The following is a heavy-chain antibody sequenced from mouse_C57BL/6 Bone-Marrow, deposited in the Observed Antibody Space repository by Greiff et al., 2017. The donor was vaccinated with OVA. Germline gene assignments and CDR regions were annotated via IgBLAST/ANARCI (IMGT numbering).Heavy chain of an antibody. V-gene: IGHV1-81*01. J-gene: IGHJ3*01. CDR1: GYTFTSYG. Sequence: QVQLKESGAELARPGASVKLSCKASGYTFTSYGISWVKQRTGQGLEWIGEIYPRSGNTYYNEKFKGKATLTADKSSSTAYMELRSLTSEDSAVYFCAREVYDGYYFAWFAYWGQGTLVTVSA. D-gene: IGHD2-3*01. CDR3: AREVYDGYYFAWFAY. CDR2: IYPRSGNT.